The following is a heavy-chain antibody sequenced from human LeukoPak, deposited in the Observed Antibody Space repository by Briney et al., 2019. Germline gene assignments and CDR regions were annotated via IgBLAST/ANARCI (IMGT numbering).Heavy chain of an antibody. CDR1: GGSFSTYY. CDR3: ARGRQPLRRYYGMDV. V-gene: IGHV4-34*01. CDR2: INHSGST. J-gene: IGHJ6*02. Sequence: SETLSLTCAVYGGSFSTYYWSWIRQPPGKGLEWIGEINHSGSTNYNPSLKSRVTISVDTSKNQFSLKLSSVTAADTAVYYCARGRQPLRRYYGMDVWGQGTTVTVSS. D-gene: IGHD3-16*01.